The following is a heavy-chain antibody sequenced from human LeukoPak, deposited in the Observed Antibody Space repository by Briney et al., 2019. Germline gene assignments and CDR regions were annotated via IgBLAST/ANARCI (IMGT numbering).Heavy chain of an antibody. D-gene: IGHD1-14*01. CDR2: IYRGGDT. V-gene: IGHV3-53*01. J-gene: IGHJ4*02. Sequence: GGSLRLSCAASGFTVSNNYMMWVRQAPGKGLEWVSDIYRGGDTNYADSVKGRFTISRDNSKNTLYLQMNSLRAEDTAVYYCATPLTGLHYWGQGTLVTVSS. CDR3: ATPLTGLHY. CDR1: GFTVSNNY.